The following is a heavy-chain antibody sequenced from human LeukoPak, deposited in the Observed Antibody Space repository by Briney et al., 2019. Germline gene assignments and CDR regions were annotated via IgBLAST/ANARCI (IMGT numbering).Heavy chain of an antibody. CDR2: ISWNSGSI. J-gene: IGHJ3*02. CDR1: GFTFDDYA. V-gene: IGHV3-9*01. CDR3: AKDIGAVAGYAFDI. Sequence: GGSLRLPCAASGFTFDDYAMHWVRQAPGKGLEWVSGISWNSGSIGYADFVKGRFTIFRDNAKNSLYLQINSLRAEDTALYCCAKDIGAVAGYAFDIWGQGTMVTVSS. D-gene: IGHD6-19*01.